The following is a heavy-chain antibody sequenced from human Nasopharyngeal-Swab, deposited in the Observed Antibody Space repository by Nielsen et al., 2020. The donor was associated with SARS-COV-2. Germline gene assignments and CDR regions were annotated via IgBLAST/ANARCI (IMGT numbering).Heavy chain of an antibody. V-gene: IGHV3-30-3*01. CDR1: GFIFSSYA. CDR2: ISYDEGNK. Sequence: GESLKISCAASGFIFSSYAMHWVRQAPGKGLEWVAVISYDEGNKYYADSVKGRFTISRDNSKNTLYLQMNSLRAEDTAVYYCARAGGGYSYADYWGQGTLVTVSS. CDR3: ARAGGGYSYADY. J-gene: IGHJ4*02. D-gene: IGHD5-18*01.